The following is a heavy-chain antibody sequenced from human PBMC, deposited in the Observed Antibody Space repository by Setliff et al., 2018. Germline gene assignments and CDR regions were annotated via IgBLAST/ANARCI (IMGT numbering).Heavy chain of an antibody. D-gene: IGHD3-3*01. Sequence: ASVQVSCKASGYTFTSYAMNWVRQAPGQGLEWMGWINTNTGNPTYAQGFTGRFVFSLDTSVSTAYLQISSLKAEDTAVYYCARAWYYNFWSGSQIEYWGQGTLVTVSS. J-gene: IGHJ4*02. CDR2: INTNTGNP. CDR1: GYTFTSYA. CDR3: ARAWYYNFWSGSQIEY. V-gene: IGHV7-4-1*02.